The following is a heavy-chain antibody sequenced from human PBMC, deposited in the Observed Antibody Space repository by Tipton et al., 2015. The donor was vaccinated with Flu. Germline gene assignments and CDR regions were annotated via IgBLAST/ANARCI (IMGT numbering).Heavy chain of an antibody. D-gene: IGHD2-2*01. J-gene: IGHJ6*02. Sequence: LRLSCTVSGYSISSGYYWGWIRQPPGKGLEWIGSIYHSGSTYYNPSLKSRVTISVDTSKNQFSLKLSSVTAADTAVYYCARDFSVVVVPAAKTYYYYGMDVWGQGTTVTVSS. CDR3: ARDFSVVVVPAAKTYYYYGMDV. V-gene: IGHV4-38-2*02. CDR2: IYHSGST. CDR1: GYSISSGYY.